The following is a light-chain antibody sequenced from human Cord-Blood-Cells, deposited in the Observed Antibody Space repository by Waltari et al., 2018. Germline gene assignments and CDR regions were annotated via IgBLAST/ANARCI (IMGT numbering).Light chain of an antibody. CDR1: QSVSSN. CDR2: GAS. J-gene: IGKJ1*01. V-gene: IGKV3-15*01. Sequence: EIVRTQSPATLSVSPGERPTLSCRARQSVSSNLSWYQQKPGQAPRLLIYGASTRATGIPARFSGSGSGTEFTLTISSLQSEDFAVYYCQQYNNWPRTFGQGTKVEIK. CDR3: QQYNNWPRT.